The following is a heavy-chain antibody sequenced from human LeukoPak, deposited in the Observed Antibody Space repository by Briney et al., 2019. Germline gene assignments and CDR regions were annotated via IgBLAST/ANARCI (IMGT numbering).Heavy chain of an antibody. CDR3: ARDSVDGSGTYYNDSPDY. D-gene: IGHD3-10*01. CDR2: ISAYNGNT. Sequence: ASANVSCKASVYTFSSYGISSVRQAPGQGLEWMAWISAYNGNTDYAQNLRGRVTMTTDTSTSTAYMELRSLSSDDTAVYYCARDSVDGSGTYYNDSPDYWGQGTLVTVSS. J-gene: IGHJ4*02. V-gene: IGHV1-18*01. CDR1: VYTFSSYG.